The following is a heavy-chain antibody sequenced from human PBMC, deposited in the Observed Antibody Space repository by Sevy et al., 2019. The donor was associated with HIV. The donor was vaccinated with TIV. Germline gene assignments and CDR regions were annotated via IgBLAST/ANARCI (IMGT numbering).Heavy chain of an antibody. Sequence: GGSLRLSCAASGFTFSSYAMSWVRQAPGKGLEWVSAISGSGGSTYYADSVKGRFTISRDNSKNTLHLQMNSLRAEDTAVYYCVKVKWGVGATGGDFDSWGQGALVTVS. CDR2: ISGSGGST. CDR3: VKVKWGVGATGGDFDS. J-gene: IGHJ4*02. D-gene: IGHD1-26*01. V-gene: IGHV3-23*01. CDR1: GFTFSSYA.